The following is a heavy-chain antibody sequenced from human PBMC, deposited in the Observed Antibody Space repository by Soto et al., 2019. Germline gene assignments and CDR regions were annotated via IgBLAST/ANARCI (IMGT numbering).Heavy chain of an antibody. J-gene: IGHJ4*02. V-gene: IGHV1-3*01. CDR2: INAGNGNT. CDR1: GYTFTSYA. D-gene: IGHD2-15*01. Sequence: QVQLVQSGAAVKKPGASVKVSCMASGYTFTSYAMHWVRQAPGQRLEGMGWINAGNGNTKYSQKFQGRIPFTRDTSAATGYRELSSLRSEETALYLCARGRGGADGPGDCWRQGSLVTVSS. CDR3: ARGRGGADGPGDC.